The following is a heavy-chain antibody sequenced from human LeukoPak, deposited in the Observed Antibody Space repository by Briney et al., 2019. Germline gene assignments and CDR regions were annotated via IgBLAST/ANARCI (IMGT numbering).Heavy chain of an antibody. V-gene: IGHV1-46*01. Sequence: GASVKVSCKASGYTFTNYYMHWVRQAPGQGLEWMGLIHPSGGSTDYAQKFQGRVTMTGDTSTTTVYMELSSLRSEDTGVYYCARDHPESGGGVAAPDYWGQGTLVTVSS. CDR1: GYTFTNYY. D-gene: IGHD2-15*01. J-gene: IGHJ4*02. CDR3: ARDHPESGGGVAAPDY. CDR2: IHPSGGST.